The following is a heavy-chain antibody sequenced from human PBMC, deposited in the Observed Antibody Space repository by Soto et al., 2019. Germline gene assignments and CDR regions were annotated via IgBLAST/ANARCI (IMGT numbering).Heavy chain of an antibody. CDR3: AREVASYDRSGSFDY. D-gene: IGHD3-22*01. J-gene: IGHJ4*02. Sequence: GGSLRLSCAGSGFIFSNSAFHWVRQAPGKGLEWVALISYDGNNKYYADSVKGRFTISRDNSKNTLYLQMHSLRADDTAVYYCAREVASYDRSGSFDYWGQGALVTVSS. CDR1: GFIFSNSA. V-gene: IGHV3-30-3*01. CDR2: ISYDGNNK.